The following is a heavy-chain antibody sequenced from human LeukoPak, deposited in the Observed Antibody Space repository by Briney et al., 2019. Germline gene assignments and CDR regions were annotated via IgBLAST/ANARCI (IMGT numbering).Heavy chain of an antibody. CDR1: GFTFSNYW. CDR2: INSDGSST. J-gene: IGHJ4*02. Sequence: GGSLRLSCAASGFTFSNYWMHWVRQAPGKGLVWVSRINSDGSSTTSADSVKGRFTISRDNAKNTLYLQMNSLRAEDTAVYYCAKVNYYGSGSYFDYWGQGTLVTVSS. V-gene: IGHV3-74*01. CDR3: AKVNYYGSGSYFDY. D-gene: IGHD3-10*01.